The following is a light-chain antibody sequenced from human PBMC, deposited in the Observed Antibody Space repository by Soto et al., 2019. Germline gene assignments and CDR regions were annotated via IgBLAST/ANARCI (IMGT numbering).Light chain of an antibody. CDR2: GNS. CDR1: SSNIGAGYD. Sequence: QSVLTQPPSVSGAPGQRVTISCTGSSSNIGAGYDVHWYQQLPGTATKLLIYGNSNRPSGVPDRFSGSKSGTSASLAITGLQAEDEADYYCQSDDSRGVVFGGGTKLTVL. V-gene: IGLV1-40*01. CDR3: QSDDSRGVV. J-gene: IGLJ2*01.